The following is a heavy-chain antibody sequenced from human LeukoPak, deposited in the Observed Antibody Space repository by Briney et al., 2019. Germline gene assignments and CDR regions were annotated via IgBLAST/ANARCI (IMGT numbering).Heavy chain of an antibody. D-gene: IGHD5-12*01. CDR3: ARVGYSWNAFDI. Sequence: GGSLRLSCAASGFTFSSYSMNWVRQAPRKGLEWVSSISSSSSYIYYADSVKGRFTISKNNAKNSLYLQMNSLRAEDTAVYYCARVGYSWNAFDIWGQGTMVTVSS. CDR2: ISSSSSYI. J-gene: IGHJ3*02. CDR1: GFTFSSYS. V-gene: IGHV3-21*01.